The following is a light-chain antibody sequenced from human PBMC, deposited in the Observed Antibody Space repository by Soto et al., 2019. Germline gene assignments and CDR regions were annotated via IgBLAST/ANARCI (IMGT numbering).Light chain of an antibody. Sequence: QSVLTQPASVSGSPGQSTTISCTGTSSDVGGYNYVSWYQQHPGKAPNLMIYAVTDRPSGVSSRFSGSKSGNTASLTISGPQAEDEADYYCSSYTRSRTLFGTGTKVTVL. V-gene: IGLV2-14*01. CDR3: SSYTRSRTL. CDR2: AVT. CDR1: SSDVGGYNY. J-gene: IGLJ1*01.